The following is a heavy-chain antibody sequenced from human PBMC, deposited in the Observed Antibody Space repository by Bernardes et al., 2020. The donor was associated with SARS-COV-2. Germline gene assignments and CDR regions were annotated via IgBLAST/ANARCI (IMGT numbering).Heavy chain of an antibody. CDR1: GGSIRSYY. V-gene: IGHV4-59*01. D-gene: IGHD6-19*01. CDR3: ARSGSGWDFGN. CDR2: IYYSGST. Sequence: SETLSLTCSVSGGSIRSYYWSWIRQPTGKGLEWIGYIYYSGSTSSNPSLKSRVTISVDTSENRFSLRLSSVTAADTAVYYCARSGSGWDFGNWGQGTLVTVSS. J-gene: IGHJ4*02.